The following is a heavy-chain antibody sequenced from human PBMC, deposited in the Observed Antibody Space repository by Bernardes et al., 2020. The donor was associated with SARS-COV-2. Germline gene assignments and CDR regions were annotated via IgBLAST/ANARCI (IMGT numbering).Heavy chain of an antibody. CDR1: GFSLSTSGVG. CDR2: IYWNDDK. J-gene: IGHJ4*02. D-gene: IGHD1-20*01. V-gene: IGHV2-5*01. CDR3: VHRYNYNYVDY. Sequence: SGATLVKPTQTLTLTCTFSGFSLSTSGVGVGWIRQPPGKALEWLAHIYWNDDKRHNPTLKSRLTITKDTSKNQVFLTMTNMDPVDTATYYCVHRYNYNYVDYWGQGTLVTVSS.